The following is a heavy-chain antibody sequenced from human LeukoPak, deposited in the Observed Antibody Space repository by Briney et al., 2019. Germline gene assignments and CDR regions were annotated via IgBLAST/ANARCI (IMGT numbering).Heavy chain of an antibody. Sequence: SETLSLTCTVSGGSISSYYWSWIRQPPGKGLEWIGYVYYSGSTNYNPSLKSRVTISVDTSKNQFSLKLSSVTAADTAVYYCARGGYCGSDCWGQGTLVTASS. J-gene: IGHJ4*02. D-gene: IGHD5-12*01. CDR2: VYYSGST. CDR1: GGSISSYY. V-gene: IGHV4-59*01. CDR3: ARGGYCGSDC.